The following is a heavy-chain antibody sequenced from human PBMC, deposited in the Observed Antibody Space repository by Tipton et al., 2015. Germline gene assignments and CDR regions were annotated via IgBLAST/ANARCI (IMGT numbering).Heavy chain of an antibody. D-gene: IGHD2-21*02. CDR2: IYPGDSES. CDR3: ARQRDDYFDL. V-gene: IGHV5-51*01. CDR1: GYTFTNYW. J-gene: IGHJ4*02. Sequence: QLVQSGAEVRKPGESLKISCATSGYTFTNYWIAWVRQMPGKGLDLMGIIYPGDSESRYSPSFQGQVTFSADKSSDTAYAQWNSLKASDSAMFYCARQRDDYFDLWGQGTLVTVSA.